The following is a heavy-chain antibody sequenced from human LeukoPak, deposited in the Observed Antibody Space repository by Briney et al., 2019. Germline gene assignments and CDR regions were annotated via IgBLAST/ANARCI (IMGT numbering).Heavy chain of an antibody. V-gene: IGHV3-64D*09. D-gene: IGHD3-22*01. CDR1: GFTFSSYA. CDR2: IRSNGGST. CDR3: VKGQRYYDSSGYYSIEYFQH. J-gene: IGHJ1*01. Sequence: GGSLRLSCSASGFTFSSYAMHWVRQAPGKGLEYVSAIRSNGGSTYYADSVKGRFTISRDNSKNTLYLQMSSLRAEDTAVYYCVKGQRYYDSSGYYSIEYFQHWGQGTLVTVSS.